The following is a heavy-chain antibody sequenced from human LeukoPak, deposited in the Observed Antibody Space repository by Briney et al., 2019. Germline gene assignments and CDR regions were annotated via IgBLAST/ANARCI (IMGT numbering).Heavy chain of an antibody. Sequence: GGSLRLSCAASGFTFSSYAMSWVRQAPGKGLEWVSAISGSGGSTYYADSVKGRFTISRDNSKNTLYLQMNSLRAEDTAVYYCAKGHPEDYGGNSRRFGAFDIWGQGTMVTVSS. CDR1: GFTFSSYA. V-gene: IGHV3-23*01. J-gene: IGHJ3*02. CDR2: ISGSGGST. CDR3: AKGHPEDYGGNSRRFGAFDI. D-gene: IGHD4-23*01.